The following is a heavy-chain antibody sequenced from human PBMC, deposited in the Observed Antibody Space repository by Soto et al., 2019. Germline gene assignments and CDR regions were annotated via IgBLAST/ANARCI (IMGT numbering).Heavy chain of an antibody. Sequence: PGGSLRLSCAASGFTFSDYYMSWIRQAPGKGLEWVSYISPSSSYTNYAVSVKGRFTISRDNAKNSVYLQMNSLRPEDTAVYFCTKDVSADYDRREWIRFDPWGQGTLVTVSS. CDR3: TKDVSADYDRREWIRFDP. D-gene: IGHD3-22*01. CDR2: ISPSSSYT. J-gene: IGHJ5*02. V-gene: IGHV3-11*05. CDR1: GFTFSDYY.